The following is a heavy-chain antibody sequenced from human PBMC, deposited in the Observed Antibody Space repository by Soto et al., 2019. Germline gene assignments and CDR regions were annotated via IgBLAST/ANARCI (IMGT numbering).Heavy chain of an antibody. V-gene: IGHV4-31*03. J-gene: IGHJ5*02. CDR3: ARSRLSGTKCSNYDR. CDR1: GVTISSGAYY. D-gene: IGHD6-25*01. CDR2: IYSSGST. Sequence: PSETLSLTCTVSGVTISSGAYYWSRIRQPPGTGLEWIGTIYSSGSTYYSPSLKSRVAISLDTSKNQFSLRLSSVTAADTAVYYCARSRLSGTKCSNYDRRGQGNQGT.